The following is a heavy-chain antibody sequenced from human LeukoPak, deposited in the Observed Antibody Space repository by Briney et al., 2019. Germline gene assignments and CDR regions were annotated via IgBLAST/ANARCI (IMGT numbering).Heavy chain of an antibody. J-gene: IGHJ4*02. CDR2: IIPIFGTA. Sequence: SVKVCCKASGGTFSRYAISWVRQAPGQGLEWMGGIIPIFGTANYAQKFQGRVTITTDESTSTAYMELSSLRSEDTAVYYCARSGRDGYNLNYWGQGTLVTASS. D-gene: IGHD5-24*01. CDR3: ARSGRDGYNLNY. V-gene: IGHV1-69*05. CDR1: GGTFSRYA.